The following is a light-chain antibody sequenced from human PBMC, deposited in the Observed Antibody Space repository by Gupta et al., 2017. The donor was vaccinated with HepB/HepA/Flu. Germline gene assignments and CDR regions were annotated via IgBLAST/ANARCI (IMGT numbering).Light chain of an antibody. CDR2: DAS. V-gene: IGKV3D-11*02. J-gene: IGKJ2*01. CDR1: QSVRNY. CDR3: QQRSDWPYT. Sequence: DIVLTQSPAPLSLSPGERATLSYRANQSVRNYLAWYQQKPGQAPRLLIYDASNRATDIPARFSGSGPGPDFTLTISSLEPEDFAIYYCQQRSDWPYTFGQGTKLEIK.